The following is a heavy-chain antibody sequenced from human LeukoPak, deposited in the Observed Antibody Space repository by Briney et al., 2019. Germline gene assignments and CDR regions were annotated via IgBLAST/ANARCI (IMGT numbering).Heavy chain of an antibody. CDR1: GGSISSYY. V-gene: IGHV4-59*12. J-gene: IGHJ4*02. D-gene: IGHD6-19*01. CDR3: ARDSALAQAVTFDY. CDR2: IYYSGST. Sequence: SETLSLTCTVSGGSISSYYWSWIRQPPGKGLEWIGYIYYSGSTNYNPSLKSRVTISVDTSKNQFSLKLSSVTAADTAVYYCARDSALAQAVTFDYWGQGTLVTVSS.